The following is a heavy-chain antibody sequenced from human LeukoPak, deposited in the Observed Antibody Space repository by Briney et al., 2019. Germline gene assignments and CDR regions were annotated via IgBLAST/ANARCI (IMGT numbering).Heavy chain of an antibody. J-gene: IGHJ4*02. D-gene: IGHD2-2*01. CDR1: GYTFTGYY. Sequence: GASVKVSCKASGYTFTGYYMHWVRQAPGQGLEWMGWINPNSGGTNYAQKFQGWVTMTRDTSIGTAYMELSRLRSDDTAVYYCAREGRGYCSSTSCYELGGFDYWGQGTLVTVSS. CDR2: INPNSGGT. CDR3: AREGRGYCSSTSCYELGGFDY. V-gene: IGHV1-2*04.